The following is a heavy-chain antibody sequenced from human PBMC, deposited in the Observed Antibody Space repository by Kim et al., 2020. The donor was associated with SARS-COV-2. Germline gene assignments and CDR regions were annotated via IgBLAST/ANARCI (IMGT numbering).Heavy chain of an antibody. V-gene: IGHV4-59*01. J-gene: IGHJ4*02. CDR1: GGSISSYY. Sequence: SETLSLTCTVSGGSISSYYWSWIRQPPGKGLEWIGYIYYSGSTNYNPSLKSRVTISVDTSKNQFSLKLSSVTAADTAVYYCARGERWLQLSYFDYWGQGTLVTVSS. CDR3: ARGERWLQLSYFDY. CDR2: IYYSGST. D-gene: IGHD5-12*01.